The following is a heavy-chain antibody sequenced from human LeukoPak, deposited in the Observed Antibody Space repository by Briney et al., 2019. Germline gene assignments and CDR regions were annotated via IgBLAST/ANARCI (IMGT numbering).Heavy chain of an antibody. CDR1: GFTFSNAW. CDR3: ARDTHWDFWSGYHDY. V-gene: IGHV3-74*01. J-gene: IGHJ4*02. D-gene: IGHD3-3*01. Sequence: PGGSLRLSCAASGFTFSNAWMSWVRQAPGKGLVWVSRINSDGSSTSYADSVKGRFTISRDNAKNTLYLQMNSLRAEDTAVYYCARDTHWDFWSGYHDYWGQGTLVTVSS. CDR2: INSDGSST.